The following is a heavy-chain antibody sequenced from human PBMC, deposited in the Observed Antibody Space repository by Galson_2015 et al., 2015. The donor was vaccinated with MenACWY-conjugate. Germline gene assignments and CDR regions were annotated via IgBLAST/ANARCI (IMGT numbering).Heavy chain of an antibody. CDR2: ISGSGGTT. CDR1: GFIFSTYA. J-gene: IGHJ4*02. V-gene: IGHV3-23*01. CDR3: AKGDGRQLGNYFDS. D-gene: IGHD2-2*01. Sequence: SLRLSCAASGFIFSTYAMTWVRQAPGRGLEWVSGISGSGGTTYYADFVKGRFTISRDNSKSTLFLQMNSLRAEDTALYYCAKGDGRQLGNYFDSWGQGTLVTVSS.